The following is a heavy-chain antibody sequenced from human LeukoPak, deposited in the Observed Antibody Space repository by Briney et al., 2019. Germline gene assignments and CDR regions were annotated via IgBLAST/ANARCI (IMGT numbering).Heavy chain of an antibody. CDR3: ARLAASSAYDNYYYGLDV. V-gene: IGHV4-39*01. D-gene: IGHD5-12*01. CDR2: IYYSGST. CDR1: GGSISSTIYY. J-gene: IGHJ6*02. Sequence: PSETLSLTCTASGGSISSTIYYWGWIRQPPGKGLEWIGSIYYSGSTYYNPSLKSRVTISVDTSENQFSLKLNSVTAADTAVYYCARLAASSAYDNYYYGLDVWGQGTTVTVSS.